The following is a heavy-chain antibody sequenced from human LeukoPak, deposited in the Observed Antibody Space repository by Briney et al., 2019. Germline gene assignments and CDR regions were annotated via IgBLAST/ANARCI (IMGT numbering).Heavy chain of an antibody. Sequence: GGSLRLSCVGSGFTFSNYLMNWVRQAPGKGLEWASFISSTGGTIYYADAVKGRFTVSRDNAKNSLLLQMNSLRAEDTALYYCARGYSRAAFDIWGQGTMVTVSS. CDR1: GFTFSNYL. CDR3: ARGYSRAAFDI. CDR2: ISSTGGTI. J-gene: IGHJ3*02. V-gene: IGHV3-48*01. D-gene: IGHD2-15*01.